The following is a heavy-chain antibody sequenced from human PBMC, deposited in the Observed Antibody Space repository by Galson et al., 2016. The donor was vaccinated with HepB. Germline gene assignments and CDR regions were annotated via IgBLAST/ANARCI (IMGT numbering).Heavy chain of an antibody. CDR3: AIDPSHWIENPFAL. Sequence: SLRLSCAASGFTFKNFGMTWVRQAPGKGPEWVSTICGSCGDIDYADSVQGRFTISRDNSKNTLSLQMNSLRAEDTATYYCAIDPSHWIENPFALWGQGTLVTVPS. D-gene: IGHD2-2*03. V-gene: IGHV3-23*01. CDR1: GFTFKNFG. CDR2: ICGSCGDI. J-gene: IGHJ4*02.